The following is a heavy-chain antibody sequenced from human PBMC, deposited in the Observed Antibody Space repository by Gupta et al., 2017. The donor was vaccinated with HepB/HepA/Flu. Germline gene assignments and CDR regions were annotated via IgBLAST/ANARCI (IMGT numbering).Heavy chain of an antibody. Sequence: QVQLVQSGAEVKKPGASVKVSCKVSGYTLTELSMHWVRQAPGKGLEWMGGFDPEDAKTIYAQRFQGRVTMTEDTSTDTAYMELSSLRYEDTALYYCATVPRQNDYGRNNGMDVWGQGTTVTVSS. CDR1: GYTLTELS. J-gene: IGHJ6*02. V-gene: IGHV1-24*01. CDR2: FDPEDAKT. CDR3: ATVPRQNDYGRNNGMDV. D-gene: IGHD4-17*01.